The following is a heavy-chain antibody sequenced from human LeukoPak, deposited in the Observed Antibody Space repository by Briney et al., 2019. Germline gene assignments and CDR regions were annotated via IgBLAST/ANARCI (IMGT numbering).Heavy chain of an antibody. CDR3: ARDYYYDSSGYPDY. CDR1: GGSISNYY. Sequence: PSETLSLTCTVSGGSISNYYWNWIRQPPGKGLEWIGFIYSSGTTNYNPSLKSRLSFSIDTSKNQFSLKLTSMTAADTAVYYCARDYYYDSSGYPDYWGQGTLVTVSS. CDR2: IYSSGTT. J-gene: IGHJ4*02. D-gene: IGHD3-22*01. V-gene: IGHV4-59*01.